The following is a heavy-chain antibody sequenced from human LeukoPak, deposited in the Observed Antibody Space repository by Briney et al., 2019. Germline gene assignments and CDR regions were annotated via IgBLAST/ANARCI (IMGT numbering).Heavy chain of an antibody. CDR3: TRDREVAGPGS. J-gene: IGHJ5*02. Sequence: GGSLRLSCAASGFTFTSFWMHWVRQVPGKGLVWVARVNGDGRSTSYAPSVSGRFTISRDNARSTLYLQMNSLRVEDTAVYYCTRDREVAGPGSWGQGTLVTVSS. D-gene: IGHD6-19*01. CDR2: VNGDGRST. CDR1: GFTFTSFW. V-gene: IGHV3-74*01.